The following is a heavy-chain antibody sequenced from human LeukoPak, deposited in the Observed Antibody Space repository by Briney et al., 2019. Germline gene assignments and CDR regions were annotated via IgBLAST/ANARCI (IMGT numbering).Heavy chain of an antibody. D-gene: IGHD3-22*01. V-gene: IGHV4-39*01. J-gene: IGHJ4*02. CDR3: ARHDSSGYYRFDY. CDR2: IYYSGST. Sequence: PSETLSLTCTVSGGSISSSSYYWGWIRQPPGKGLDWIGSIYYSGSTYYDPSLKSRVTISVDTSKNQFSLKLSSVTAADTAVYYCARHDSSGYYRFDYWGQGTLVTVSS. CDR1: GGSISSSSYY.